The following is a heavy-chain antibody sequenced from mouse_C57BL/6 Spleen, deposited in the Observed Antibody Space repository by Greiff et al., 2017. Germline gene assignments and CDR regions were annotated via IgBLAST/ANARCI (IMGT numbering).Heavy chain of an antibody. J-gene: IGHJ3*01. CDR1: GFTFSSYA. CDR2: ISDGGSYT. Sequence: EVQVVESGGGLVKPGGSLKLSCAASGFTFSSYAMSWVRQTPEKRLEWVATISDGGSYTYYPDNVKGRFTISRDNAKNNLYLQMSHLKSEDTAMYYCARDGYYGSPPWFAYWGQGTLVTVSA. D-gene: IGHD1-1*01. V-gene: IGHV5-4*01. CDR3: ARDGYYGSPPWFAY.